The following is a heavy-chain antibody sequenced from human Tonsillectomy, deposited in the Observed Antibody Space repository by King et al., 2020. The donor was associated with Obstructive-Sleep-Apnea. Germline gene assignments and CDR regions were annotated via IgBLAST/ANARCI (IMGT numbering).Heavy chain of an antibody. V-gene: IGHV1-8*01. CDR3: ARASSSDH. D-gene: IGHD2-2*01. CDR1: GYTFTSYD. CDR2: LNPNSGST. J-gene: IGHJ4*02. Sequence: QLVQSGAEVKKPGASVKVSCKASGYTFTSYDINCVRQATGQGLEWMGWLNPNSGSTGYEQKFQGRVTMTRNNSISTAYMELSSLRSEDTAIYYCARASSSDHWGQGTLVTVSS.